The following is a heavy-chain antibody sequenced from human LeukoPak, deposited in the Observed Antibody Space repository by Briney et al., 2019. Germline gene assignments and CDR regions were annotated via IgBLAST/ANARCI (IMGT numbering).Heavy chain of an antibody. CDR1: GFTFSSYA. V-gene: IGHV3-23*01. J-gene: IGHJ4*02. Sequence: GGSLRLSCAASGFTFSSYAMSWVRQAPGKGLEWVSAVTCSGGSTYYADSVKGRFTISRDNSKNTLYLQMNSLRAEDTAVYYCAKDHDSSGWYFVYYFDYRGQGTLVTVSS. D-gene: IGHD6-19*01. CDR2: VTCSGGST. CDR3: AKDHDSSGWYFVYYFDY.